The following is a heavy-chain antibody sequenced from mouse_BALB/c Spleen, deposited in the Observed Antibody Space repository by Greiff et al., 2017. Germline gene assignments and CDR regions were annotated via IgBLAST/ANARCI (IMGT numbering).Heavy chain of an antibody. V-gene: IGHV14-3*02. CDR1: GFNIKDTY. J-gene: IGHJ4*01. Sequence: EVKLMESGAELVKPGASVKLSCTASGFNIKDTYMHWVKQRPEQGLEWIGRIDPANGNTKYDPKFQGKATITADTSSNTAYLQLSSLTSEDTAVYYCALLGRGAMDYCGQGTSVTVSS. D-gene: IGHD4-1*01. CDR2: IDPANGNT. CDR3: ALLGRGAMDY.